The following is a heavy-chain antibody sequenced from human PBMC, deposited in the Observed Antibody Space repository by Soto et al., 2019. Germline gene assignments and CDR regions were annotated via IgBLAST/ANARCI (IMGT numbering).Heavy chain of an antibody. CDR1: GGSISSSSYY. D-gene: IGHD5-12*01. J-gene: IGHJ4*02. CDR2: IYYSGST. CDR3: ARHWENLVATKIDY. V-gene: IGHV4-39*01. Sequence: SETLSLTCTVSGGSISSSSYYWGWIRQPPGKGLEWIGSIYYSGSTYYNPSLKSRVTISVDTSKNQFSLKLSSVTAADTAVYYCARHWENLVATKIDYWGQGTLVTVSS.